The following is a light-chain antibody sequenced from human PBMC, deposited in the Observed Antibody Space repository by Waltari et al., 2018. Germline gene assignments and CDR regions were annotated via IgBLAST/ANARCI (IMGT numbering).Light chain of an antibody. CDR1: QSIGRS. Sequence: DFQLTQSPSSLSASVGDTVTITCQASQSIGRSLAWYQTKTGKAPKPLIYEASSLESGVPSRFSGSRSGTQFPLTINTLRPEDFATYYCQQYDDAPFTFGPGTKLDVK. V-gene: IGKV1-5*01. J-gene: IGKJ3*01. CDR3: QQYDDAPFT. CDR2: EAS.